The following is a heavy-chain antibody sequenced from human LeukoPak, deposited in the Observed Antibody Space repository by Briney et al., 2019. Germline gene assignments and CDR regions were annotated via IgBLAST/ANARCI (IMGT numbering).Heavy chain of an antibody. J-gene: IGHJ4*02. CDR3: AKDSFWGDSSGYSQLGSSPHYFDY. V-gene: IGHV3-7*01. CDR1: GFTFSSYW. CDR2: RKQDGSGK. Sequence: GGSLRLSCAASGFTFSSYWMSWVRQAPGKGLEWVANRKQDGSGKSHVDSVKGRFTISRDNAKNPLYLQMNSLRAEDTAVYYCAKDSFWGDSSGYSQLGSSPHYFDYWGQGTLVTVSS. D-gene: IGHD3-22*01.